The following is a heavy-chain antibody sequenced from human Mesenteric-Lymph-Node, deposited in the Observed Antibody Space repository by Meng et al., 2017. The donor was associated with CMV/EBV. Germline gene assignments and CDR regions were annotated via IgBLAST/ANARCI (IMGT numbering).Heavy chain of an antibody. V-gene: IGHV4-34*01. CDR3: ARSKGSSWSAYYYGMDV. CDR1: GGSITNYY. CDR2: INHSGST. J-gene: IGHJ6*02. D-gene: IGHD6-13*01. Sequence: SETLSLTCTVSGGSITNYYWSWIRQPPGKGLEWIGEINHSGSTNYNPSLKSRVTISVDTSKNQFSLKLSSVTAADTAVYYCARSKGSSWSAYYYGMDVWGQGTTVTVSS.